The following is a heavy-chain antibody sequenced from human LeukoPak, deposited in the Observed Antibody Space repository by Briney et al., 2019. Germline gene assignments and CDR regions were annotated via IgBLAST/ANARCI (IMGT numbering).Heavy chain of an antibody. CDR1: GYTFTGYY. Sequence: ASVKVSCKASGYTFTGYYMYWVRQAPGQGLEWMGRINPNSGGPNYAQKFQGRVTMTRDTSISTAYMELSRLRSDDTAVYYCARALNPYTVTTPHDYWGQGTLVIVSS. J-gene: IGHJ4*02. CDR2: INPNSGGP. CDR3: ARALNPYTVTTPHDY. D-gene: IGHD4-17*01. V-gene: IGHV1-2*06.